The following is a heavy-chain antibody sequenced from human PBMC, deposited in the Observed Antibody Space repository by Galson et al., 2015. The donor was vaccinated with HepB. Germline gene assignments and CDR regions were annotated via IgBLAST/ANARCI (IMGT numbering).Heavy chain of an antibody. J-gene: IGHJ4*02. Sequence: SLRLSCAASGFTFNIYTMHWVRQAPGKGLQYVSGINSNGGITYYADSVKGRFTISRDNSQNTLYLRMSSLRTEDTAIFYCVREIYDTRERYLDYWGRGTLVTVSS. D-gene: IGHD3-22*01. CDR2: INSNGGIT. CDR1: GFTFNIYT. CDR3: VREIYDTRERYLDY. V-gene: IGHV3-64D*06.